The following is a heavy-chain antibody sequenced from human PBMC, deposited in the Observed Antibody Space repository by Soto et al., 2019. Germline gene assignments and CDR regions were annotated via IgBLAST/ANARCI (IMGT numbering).Heavy chain of an antibody. CDR1: GDSVSSNSAT. D-gene: IGHD6-13*01. V-gene: IGHV6-1*01. J-gene: IGHJ4*02. CDR2: TYYRSKWYN. Sequence: SQTLSLTCAISGDSVSSNSATWKWIRQSPSRGLEWLGRTYYRSKWYNDYAVSVKSRMIINRDTSKNQFSLQLNPVTPEDTAMYYCARGIAAAGFDYWGQGTLVTVSS. CDR3: ARGIAAAGFDY.